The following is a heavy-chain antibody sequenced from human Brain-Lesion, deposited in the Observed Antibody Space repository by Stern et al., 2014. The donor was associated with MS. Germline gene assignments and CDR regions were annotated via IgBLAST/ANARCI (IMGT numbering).Heavy chain of an antibody. CDR3: AISSSRYYFDS. CDR2: ISTTASNI. Sequence: QVQLVESGGTLVKPGGSLRLSCAASGFIFRDYYMNWIRQAPGQGLEWVSYISTTASNIYYADSVKGRFTISRDNTKNSLFLLMSSLRAEDTAVYYCAISSSRYYFDSWGRGTLVTVSS. CDR1: GFIFRDYY. J-gene: IGHJ4*02. V-gene: IGHV3-11*01. D-gene: IGHD2-2*01.